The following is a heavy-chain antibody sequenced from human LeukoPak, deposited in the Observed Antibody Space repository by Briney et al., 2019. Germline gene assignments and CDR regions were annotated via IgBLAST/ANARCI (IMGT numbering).Heavy chain of an antibody. V-gene: IGHV3-30*04. CDR2: TSYDGNNK. CDR3: ARDSSTSIFSLNAFDI. Sequence: GGSLRLSCAASGFTFSIYTMHWVRQAPGKGLEWVAVTSYDGNNKKYADSAKGRFTISRDNSKNTLYLQMNSLRAEDTAVFYCARDSSTSIFSLNAFDIWGQGTMVTVSS. CDR1: GFTFSIYT. D-gene: IGHD2-2*01. J-gene: IGHJ3*02.